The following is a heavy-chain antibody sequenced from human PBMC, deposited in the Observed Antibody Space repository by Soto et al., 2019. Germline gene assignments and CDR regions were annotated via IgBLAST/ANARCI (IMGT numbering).Heavy chain of an antibody. D-gene: IGHD3-3*01. Sequence: EVQLVESGGGLVQPGGSLKLSCAASGFTFSGSAMHWVRQASGKGLEWVGRIRSKANSYATAYAASVKGRFTISRDDSKNTAYLQMNSLKIEYTAVYYCTRLPDFDYIYYRMDVWGQGTTVTVSS. CDR1: GFTFSGSA. V-gene: IGHV3-73*02. J-gene: IGHJ6*02. CDR3: TRLPDFDYIYYRMDV. CDR2: IRSKANSYAT.